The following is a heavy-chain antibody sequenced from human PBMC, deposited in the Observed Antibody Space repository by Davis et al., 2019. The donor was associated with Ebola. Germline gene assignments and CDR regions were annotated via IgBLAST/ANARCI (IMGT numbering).Heavy chain of an antibody. J-gene: IGHJ6*02. CDR2: ISGDGGST. V-gene: IGHV3-43*02. CDR3: AKPMVRGVLYYYYYYGMDV. Sequence: GGSLRLSCAASGFTFDDYAMHWVRQAPGKGLEWVSLISGDGGSTYYADSVKGRFTISRDNSKNSLYLQMNSLRTEDTALYYCAKPMVRGVLYYYYYYGMDVWGQGTTVTVSS. D-gene: IGHD3-10*01. CDR1: GFTFDDYA.